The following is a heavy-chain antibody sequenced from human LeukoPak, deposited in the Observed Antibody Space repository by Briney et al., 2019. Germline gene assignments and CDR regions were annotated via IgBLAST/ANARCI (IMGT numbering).Heavy chain of an antibody. V-gene: IGHV3-48*03. CDR3: ARIRPDSSGWNFDY. D-gene: IGHD6-19*01. CDR1: GFTFSSYE. CDR2: ISSGGSTI. Sequence: AGGSLRLSCAASGFTFSSYEMNWVRKAPGKGLEWVSYISSGGSTIYYADSVKGRFTISRDNAKNSLYLQMNSLRAEDTAVYYCARIRPDSSGWNFDYWGQGTLVTVSS. J-gene: IGHJ4*02.